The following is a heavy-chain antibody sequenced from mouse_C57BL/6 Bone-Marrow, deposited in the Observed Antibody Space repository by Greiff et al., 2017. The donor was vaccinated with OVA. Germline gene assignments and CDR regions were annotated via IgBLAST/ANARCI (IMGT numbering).Heavy chain of an antibody. CDR1: GYTFTSYW. V-gene: IGHV1-69*01. CDR3: ARGIYYYGSSLFAY. Sequence: VQLQQSGAELVMPGASVKLSCKASGYTFTSYWMHWVKQRPGQGLEWIGEIDPSDSYTNYNQKFKGKSTLTVDKSSSTAYMQLSSLTSEDSAVYYCARGIYYYGSSLFAYWGQGTLVTVSA. CDR2: IDPSDSYT. J-gene: IGHJ3*01. D-gene: IGHD1-1*01.